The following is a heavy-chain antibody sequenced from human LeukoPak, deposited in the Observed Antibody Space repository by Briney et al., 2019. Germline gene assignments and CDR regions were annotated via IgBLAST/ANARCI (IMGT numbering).Heavy chain of an antibody. CDR1: GYTFTSYG. CDR2: ISAYNGNT. CDR3: ARRNYYDSSGYYLSDAFDI. V-gene: IGHV1-18*01. Sequence: ASVKVSCKASGYTFTSYGISWVRQAPGQGLEWMGWISAYNGNTNYAQKLQGRVTMTTDTSTSTAYMELRSLRSDDTAVYYCARRNYYDSSGYYLSDAFDIWGQGTMVTVSS. D-gene: IGHD3-22*01. J-gene: IGHJ3*02.